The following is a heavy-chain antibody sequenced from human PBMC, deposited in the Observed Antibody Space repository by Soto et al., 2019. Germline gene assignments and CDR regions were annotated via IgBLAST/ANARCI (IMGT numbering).Heavy chain of an antibody. J-gene: IGHJ4*02. D-gene: IGHD1-26*01. CDR2: ISSNGGST. CDR3: ARAPVGVYDY. Sequence: PGGSLRLSCAASGFTFSTYNMHWVRQAPGRGLEYVSAISSNGGSTYYADSVNGRFTISRDNSKNTLYLQMGSLRAEDMAVYYCARAPVGVYDYWGQGTLVTVSS. CDR1: GFTFSTYN. V-gene: IGHV3-64*02.